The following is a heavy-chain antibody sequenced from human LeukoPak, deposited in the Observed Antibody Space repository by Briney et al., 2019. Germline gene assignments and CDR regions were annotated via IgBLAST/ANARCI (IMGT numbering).Heavy chain of an antibody. CDR1: GFTFSSYS. V-gene: IGHV3-21*01. J-gene: IGHJ4*02. CDR3: AKVIVGAMPYYFDY. Sequence: GGSLRLSCAASGFTFSSYSMNWVRQAPGKGLEWVSSISSSSSYIYYADSVKGRFTISRDNAKNSLYLQMNSLRAEDTAVYYCAKVIVGAMPYYFDYWGQGTLVTVSS. CDR2: ISSSSSYI. D-gene: IGHD1-26*01.